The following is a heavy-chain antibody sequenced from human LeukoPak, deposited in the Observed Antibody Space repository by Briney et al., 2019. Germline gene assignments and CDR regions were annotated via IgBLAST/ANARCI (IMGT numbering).Heavy chain of an antibody. V-gene: IGHV3-23*01. Sequence: GGSLRLSCAASGFTFSSYAMSWVRQAPGKGLEWVSAISGSGGSTYYADSVKGRFTISRDNSKNTLYLQMNSLRAEDTAVYYCARDISGYCSGGSCYSGLAVYWGQGTLVTVSS. CDR1: GFTFSSYA. D-gene: IGHD2-15*01. CDR3: ARDISGYCSGGSCYSGLAVY. CDR2: ISGSGGST. J-gene: IGHJ4*02.